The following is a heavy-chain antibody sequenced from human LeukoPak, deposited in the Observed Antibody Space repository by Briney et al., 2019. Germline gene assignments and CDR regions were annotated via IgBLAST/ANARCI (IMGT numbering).Heavy chain of an antibody. CDR2: INPSGGST. J-gene: IGHJ3*02. D-gene: IGHD1-14*01. V-gene: IGHV1-46*03. CDR1: GYTFTSYY. CDR3: DRTGAAVDAFDI. Sequence: ASVKVSCKASGYTFTSYYMHWVRQAPGQGLEWMGIINPSGGSTSYAQKFQGRVTMTRDTSTSTVYMELSSLRSEDTAVYYCDRTGAAVDAFDIWGQGTMVTVSS.